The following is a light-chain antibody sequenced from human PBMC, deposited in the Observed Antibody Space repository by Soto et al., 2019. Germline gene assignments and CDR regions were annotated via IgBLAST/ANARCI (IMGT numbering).Light chain of an antibody. Sequence: DIVMTQSPDSLAVSLGERATINCKSSQSVLYSSSNKNYLAWYQQKPGQPPKLLIYWASTRESGVPDRFSGSGSGTDFTLTISRLQAEDVAVYYCQQYYSSLTFGGGTKVEIK. CDR2: WAS. CDR1: QSVLYSSSNKNY. V-gene: IGKV4-1*01. J-gene: IGKJ4*01. CDR3: QQYYSSLT.